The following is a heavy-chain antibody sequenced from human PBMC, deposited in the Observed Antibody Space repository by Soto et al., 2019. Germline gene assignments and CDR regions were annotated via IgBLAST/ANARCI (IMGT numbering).Heavy chain of an antibody. CDR1: GGSISSSSYY. D-gene: IGHD3-10*01. J-gene: IGHJ6*02. V-gene: IGHV4-39*01. Sequence: PSETLSLTCTVSGGSISSSSYYWGWIRQPPGKGLEWIGSIYYSGSTYYNPSLKSRVTISVDTSKNQFSLKLSSVTAADTAVYYCASPSLWFGEESSYYYYYGMDVWGQGTTVTVSS. CDR2: IYYSGST. CDR3: ASPSLWFGEESSYYYYYGMDV.